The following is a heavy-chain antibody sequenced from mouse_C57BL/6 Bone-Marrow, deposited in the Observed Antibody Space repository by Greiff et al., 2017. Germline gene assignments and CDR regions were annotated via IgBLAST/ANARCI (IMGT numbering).Heavy chain of an antibody. Sequence: QVQLQQPGAELVKPGASVKLSCKASGYTFTSYWMHWVKQRPGQGLEWIGMIHPNSGSTNYNEKFKSKATLTVDKSSSTAYMQLSSLTSEDSAVYYCARGDYYGSPWFAYGGQGTLVTVSA. D-gene: IGHD1-1*01. V-gene: IGHV1-64*01. CDR1: GYTFTSYW. CDR2: IHPNSGST. J-gene: IGHJ3*01. CDR3: ARGDYYGSPWFAY.